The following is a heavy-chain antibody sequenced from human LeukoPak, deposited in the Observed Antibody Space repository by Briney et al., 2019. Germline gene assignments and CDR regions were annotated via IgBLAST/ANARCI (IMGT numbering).Heavy chain of an antibody. D-gene: IGHD5/OR15-5a*01. CDR1: GGSITSGTFY. CDR3: ARAGILSTGDYFDH. V-gene: IGHV4-39*07. Sequence: PSETLSLTCTVSGGSITSGTFYWGWPRQPPGKALEWIGTIHASESTSYNPSLQSRVTISVDTSKNQFSLKLSSVTAADTAVYYCARAGILSTGDYFDHWGQGTLVTVSS. CDR2: IHASEST. J-gene: IGHJ4*02.